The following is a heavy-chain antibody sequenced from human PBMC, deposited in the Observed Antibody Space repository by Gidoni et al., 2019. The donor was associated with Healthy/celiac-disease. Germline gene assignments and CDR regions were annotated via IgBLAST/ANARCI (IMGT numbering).Heavy chain of an antibody. CDR1: GYTFTSYG. Sequence: QVQLVQSGAEVKKPGASVKVSCKASGYTFTSYGISWVRQAPGQGLEWMGWISAYNGNTNYAQKLQVRGTMTTDTATSTAYMELRSLRSDDTAVYYCARDSGNGSGSYDREYNWFDPWGQGTLVTVSS. D-gene: IGHD3-10*01. V-gene: IGHV1-18*01. CDR3: ARDSGNGSGSYDREYNWFDP. J-gene: IGHJ5*02. CDR2: ISAYNGNT.